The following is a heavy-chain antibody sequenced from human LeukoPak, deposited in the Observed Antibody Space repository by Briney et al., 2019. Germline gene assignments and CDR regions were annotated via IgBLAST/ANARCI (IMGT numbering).Heavy chain of an antibody. Sequence: GESLKISCKGSGCSFTNYWIGWVRQMPGKGLEWMGVIYPGDSDTRYSPSFQGQVTISADKSISTAYLQWSSLKASDIAMYYCARASGIVVVPSAYGGYFDYWGQGTLVTVSS. CDR3: ARASGIVVVPSAYGGYFDY. CDR1: GCSFTNYW. CDR2: IYPGDSDT. V-gene: IGHV5-51*01. D-gene: IGHD2-2*01. J-gene: IGHJ4*02.